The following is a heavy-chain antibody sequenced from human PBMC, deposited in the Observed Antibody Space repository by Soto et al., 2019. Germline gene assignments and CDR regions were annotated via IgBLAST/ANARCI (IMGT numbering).Heavy chain of an antibody. D-gene: IGHD2-21*01. V-gene: IGHV1-69*01. CDR2: IIPLFGTA. CDR3: ARGIRVILPYRGCDI. CDR1: GDTFINNA. Sequence: QVQLVQSGAEVKDPGSSVKVSCKASGDTFINNAINWVRQAPGQGLEWVGGIIPLFGTADYAQRFQGRVTITADEPSSTVYMEMSILTSGDTATYYCARGIRVILPYRGCDIWGQGTMVTVSS. J-gene: IGHJ3*02.